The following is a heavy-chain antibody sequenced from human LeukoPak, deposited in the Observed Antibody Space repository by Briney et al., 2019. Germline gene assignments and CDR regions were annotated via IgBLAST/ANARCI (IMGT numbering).Heavy chain of an antibody. Sequence: SETLSLTSTVSGGSISSYYWSWIRQPPGKGLEWIGYIYYSGSTNYNPSLKSRVTISVDTSKNQSSLELSSVTAADTAVYYCARWGSITTARFDYWGQGTLVTVSS. CDR3: ARWGSITTARFDY. CDR1: GGSISSYY. CDR2: IYYSGST. J-gene: IGHJ4*02. D-gene: IGHD3-16*01. V-gene: IGHV4-59*01.